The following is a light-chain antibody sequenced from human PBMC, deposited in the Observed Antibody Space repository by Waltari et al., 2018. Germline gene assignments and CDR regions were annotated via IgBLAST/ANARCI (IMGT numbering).Light chain of an antibody. J-gene: IGKJ4*01. CDR2: WAS. V-gene: IGKV4-1*01. CDR3: QQYYSTPFT. Sequence: DIVMTQSPDSLAVSLGERATINCKSSQSVLYSSNNKNYLAWYQQKPGQPPKLLIYWASTRESGVPDRCSGSGYGTDFTLTISSLQAEDGAVYYCQQYYSTPFTFGGGTKVEIK. CDR1: QSVLYSSNNKNY.